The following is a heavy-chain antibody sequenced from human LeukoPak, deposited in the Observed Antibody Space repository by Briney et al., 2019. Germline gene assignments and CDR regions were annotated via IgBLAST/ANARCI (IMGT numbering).Heavy chain of an antibody. CDR2: ISSSSSYI. CDR3: ARVGVRYSSGGTFDY. V-gene: IGHV3-21*01. J-gene: IGHJ4*02. Sequence: GGSLRLSCAASGFTFSSYSMNLVRQAPGKGLEWVSSISSSSSYIYYSDSVKGRFTISRDNAKNSLYLQMNSLRAEDTAVYYCARVGVRYSSGGTFDYWGQGTQVTVSS. D-gene: IGHD6-19*01. CDR1: GFTFSSYS.